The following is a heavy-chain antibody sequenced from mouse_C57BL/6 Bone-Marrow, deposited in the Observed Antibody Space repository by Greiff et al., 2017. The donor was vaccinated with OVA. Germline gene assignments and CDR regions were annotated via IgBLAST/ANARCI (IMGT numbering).Heavy chain of an antibody. D-gene: IGHD3-2*02. CDR2: IYPGSGNT. J-gene: IGHJ4*01. CDR1: GYTFTDYY. CDR3: ALDSSCKDYYAMDY. V-gene: IGHV1-76*01. Sequence: VKLQESGAELVRPGASVKLSCKASGYTFTDYYINWVKQRPGQGLEWIARIYPGSGNTYYNEKFKGKATLTAEKSSSTAYMQLSSLTSEDSAVYFCALDSSCKDYYAMDYWGQGTSVTVSS.